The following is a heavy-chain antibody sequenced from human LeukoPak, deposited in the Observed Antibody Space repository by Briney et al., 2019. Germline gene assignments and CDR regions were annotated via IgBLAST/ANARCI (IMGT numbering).Heavy chain of an antibody. J-gene: IGHJ4*02. D-gene: IGHD3-22*01. CDR2: ISWNSGSI. CDR3: AKARGYDSSGYFDY. CDR1: GFTFDDYA. Sequence: GRSLRLSCAASGFTFDDYAMHWVRQAPGKGLEWVSGISWNSGSIGYADSVKGRFTISRDNAKNSLYLQMNSLRAEDMALYYCAKARGYDSSGYFDYWGQGTLVTVSS. V-gene: IGHV3-9*03.